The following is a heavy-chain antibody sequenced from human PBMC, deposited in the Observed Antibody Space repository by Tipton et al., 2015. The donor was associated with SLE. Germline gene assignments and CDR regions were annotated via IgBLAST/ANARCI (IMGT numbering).Heavy chain of an antibody. Sequence: TLSLTCAVYGGSFSGYYWSWIRQPPGKGLEWIGEINHSGSTTYNPSLKSRVTISVDTSKNQFSLKLSSVTAADTAVYYCARAPGQLWPWDYWGQGTMVTVSS. CDR2: INHSGST. CDR1: GGSFSGYY. CDR3: ARAPGQLWPWDY. J-gene: IGHJ4*02. V-gene: IGHV4-34*01. D-gene: IGHD3-16*01.